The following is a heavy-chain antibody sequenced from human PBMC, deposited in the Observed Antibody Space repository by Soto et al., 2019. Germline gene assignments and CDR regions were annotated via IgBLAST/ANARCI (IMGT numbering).Heavy chain of an antibody. CDR3: ARDHVDQGDYFDY. CDR1: GGSISSYY. J-gene: IGHJ4*02. Sequence: SETLSLTCTVSGGSISSYYWSWIRPPPGKGLEWIGYIYYSGSTNYNPSLKSRVTISVDTSKNQFSLKLSSVTAADTAVYYCARDHVDQGDYFDYWGQGTLVTVSS. V-gene: IGHV4-59*01. D-gene: IGHD2-2*01. CDR2: IYYSGST.